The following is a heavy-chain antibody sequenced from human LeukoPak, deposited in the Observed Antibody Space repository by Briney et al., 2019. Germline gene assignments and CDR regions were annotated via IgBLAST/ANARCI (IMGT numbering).Heavy chain of an antibody. Sequence: SETLSLTCTVSGGSISSYYWSWIRQPPGKGLEWIGYIYYSGYTNYNPSLKSRVTISVDTSKNQFSLKLSSVTAADTAVYYCTRTTMVRGTYYMDVWGKGTTVTISS. CDR1: GGSISSYY. CDR2: IYYSGYT. V-gene: IGHV4-59*01. J-gene: IGHJ6*03. D-gene: IGHD3-10*01. CDR3: TRTTMVRGTYYMDV.